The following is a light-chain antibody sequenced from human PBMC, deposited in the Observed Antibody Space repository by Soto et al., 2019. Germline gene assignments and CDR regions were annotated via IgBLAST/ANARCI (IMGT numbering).Light chain of an antibody. CDR2: AAS. CDR3: QQSYSTPPT. V-gene: IGKV1-39*01. Sequence: DIQMTQSPSSLSASVGDRVTITCRASQSISSYLNWYQQKPGKAPKRLIYAASSLQSGVPSRFSGSGSGTDFTLTISSLQPEDFATYYCQQSYSTPPTFGQVTKVEIK. CDR1: QSISSY. J-gene: IGKJ1*01.